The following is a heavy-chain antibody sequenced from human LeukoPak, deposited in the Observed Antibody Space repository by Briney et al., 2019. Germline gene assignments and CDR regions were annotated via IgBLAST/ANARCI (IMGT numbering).Heavy chain of an antibody. J-gene: IGHJ4*02. CDR3: AKGVRWNPGGGFEY. CDR2: ISSSGGST. V-gene: IGHV3-23*01. CDR1: GFTFSYYA. D-gene: IGHD4-23*01. Sequence: GGSLRLSCAASGFTFSYYAMSWGRHAPGKGLGWVSAISSSGGSTYYADSVKGRFTISRDNSKNTVYLQMNSLRAEDTAVYYCAKGVRWNPGGGFEYWGQGTLVTVSS.